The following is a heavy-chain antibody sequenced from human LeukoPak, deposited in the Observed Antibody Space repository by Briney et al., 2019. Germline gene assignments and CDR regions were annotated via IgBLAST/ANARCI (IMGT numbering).Heavy chain of an antibody. V-gene: IGHV1-2*02. D-gene: IGHD3-22*01. J-gene: IGHJ1*01. CDR1: GYTFTGYY. CDR2: INPNSGDT. Sequence: GASVKVSCKASGYTFTGYYMYWVRQAPGQGLEWMGWINPNSGDTNYAQKLQGRVTMTRDTSISTAYVEMRRLRSDDTAVYYCARGPYDSSGYYYFQHWGQGTLVTVSS. CDR3: ARGPYDSSGYYYFQH.